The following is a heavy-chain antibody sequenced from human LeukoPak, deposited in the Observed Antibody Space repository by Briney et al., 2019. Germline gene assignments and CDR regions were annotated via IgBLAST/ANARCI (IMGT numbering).Heavy chain of an antibody. CDR3: ARGPQGVVPAAMRYYYYMDV. Sequence: ASVKVSCKASGGTFSSYAISWVRQAPGQGHEWMGRSSPIFGTTNYAKKCQCRVPITTDESTSTAYMEQSSLRSEDTAVYYCARGPQGVVPAAMRYYYYMDVWGKGTTVTVSS. CDR2: SSPIFGTT. V-gene: IGHV1-69*05. D-gene: IGHD2-2*01. J-gene: IGHJ6*03. CDR1: GGTFSSYA.